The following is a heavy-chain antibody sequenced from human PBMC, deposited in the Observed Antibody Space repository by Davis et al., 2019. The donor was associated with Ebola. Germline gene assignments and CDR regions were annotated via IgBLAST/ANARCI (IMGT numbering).Heavy chain of an antibody. D-gene: IGHD2-15*01. Sequence: SGPTLVKPTETLTLTCTVSGFSLSNGRMGVSWIRQPPGKALEWLAHIFSNDEKSYSPSLKSRLTITKDTSKNQVVLTMTNMDPVDTATYYCAHAIGYCSGGSCYCYDAFDIWGQGTMVTVSS. J-gene: IGHJ3*02. CDR1: GFSLSNGRMG. V-gene: IGHV2-26*01. CDR3: AHAIGYCSGGSCYCYDAFDI. CDR2: IFSNDEK.